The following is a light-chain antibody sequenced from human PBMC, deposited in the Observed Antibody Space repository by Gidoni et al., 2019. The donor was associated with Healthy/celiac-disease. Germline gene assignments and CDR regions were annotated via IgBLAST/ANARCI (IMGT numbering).Light chain of an antibody. J-gene: IGKJ2*01. V-gene: IGKV1-9*01. CDR1: QGISSY. CDR2: AAS. CDR3: QQLNSYPQT. Sequence: IQLTQSPSSLSASVVDRVTITCRASQGISSYLDWYQQKPGKAPKLLIYAASTLQSGVPSRFSGSGSGTDFTLTISSLQPEDFATYYCQQLNSYPQTFGQGTKLEIK.